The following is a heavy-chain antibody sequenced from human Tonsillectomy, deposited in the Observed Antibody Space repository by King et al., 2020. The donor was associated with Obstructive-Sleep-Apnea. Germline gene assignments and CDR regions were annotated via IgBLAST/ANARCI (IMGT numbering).Heavy chain of an antibody. Sequence: DVQLVESGGGLVQPGRSLRLSCAASGLTFDDYAMHWVRQVPGKGLEWVSGISWNSGSIGYADSVKGRFTISRDNAKNSLYLQMNSLRVEDTALYYCTGAGHQRNYYGMDVWGQGTTVTVSS. CDR2: ISWNSGSI. CDR1: GLTFDDYA. D-gene: IGHD2-2*01. J-gene: IGHJ6*02. CDR3: TGAGHQRNYYGMDV. V-gene: IGHV3-9*01.